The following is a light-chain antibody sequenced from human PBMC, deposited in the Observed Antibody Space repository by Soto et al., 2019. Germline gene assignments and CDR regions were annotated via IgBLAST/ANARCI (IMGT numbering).Light chain of an antibody. Sequence: QSALTQPPSASGSPGQSVTISCTGTSSDVGGYNYVSWYQQHPGKAPKLMIYEVSNRPSWVPDRFSGSKSGNTASLTVSGLQAEDEAHYYCRSYAGSNHYVCGTGTKLTVL. CDR1: SSDVGGYNY. V-gene: IGLV2-8*01. CDR2: EVS. J-gene: IGLJ1*01. CDR3: RSYAGSNHYV.